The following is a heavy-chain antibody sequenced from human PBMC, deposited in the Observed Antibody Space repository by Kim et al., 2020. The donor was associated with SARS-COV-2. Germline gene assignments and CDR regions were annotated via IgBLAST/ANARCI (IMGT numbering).Heavy chain of an antibody. V-gene: IGHV4-34*01. J-gene: IGHJ4*02. CDR1: GGSFSGYY. CDR3: ARDTYSSGWYGLDY. Sequence: SETLSLTCAVYGGSFSGYYWSWIRQPPGKGLEWIGEINHSGSTNYNPSLKSRVTISVDTYKNQFSLKLSSVTAADTAVYYCARDTYSSGWYGLDYWGQGTLVTVSS. CDR2: INHSGST. D-gene: IGHD6-19*01.